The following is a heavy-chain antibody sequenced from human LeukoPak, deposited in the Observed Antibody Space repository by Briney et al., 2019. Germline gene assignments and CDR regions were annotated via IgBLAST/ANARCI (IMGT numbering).Heavy chain of an antibody. Sequence: GGSLRLSCAASGITVSSNYMSWVRQAPGKGLDWLSVMSSDGTTYYGDTVKGRFSISRDNSKNTLYLQVNSLRAEDTAVYYCARLGAPNAFDIWGQGTMVTVSS. CDR3: ARLGAPNAFDI. J-gene: IGHJ3*02. CDR2: MSSDGTT. V-gene: IGHV3-53*01. D-gene: IGHD1-26*01. CDR1: GITVSSNY.